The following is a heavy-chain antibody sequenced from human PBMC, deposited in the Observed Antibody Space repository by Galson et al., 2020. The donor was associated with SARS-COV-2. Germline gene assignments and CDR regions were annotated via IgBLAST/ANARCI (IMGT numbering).Heavy chain of an antibody. J-gene: IGHJ3*02. Sequence: ETSETLSLTCTVSGGSISSYYWRWIRQPPGKGLEWIGYIYYSGSTNYNPSPKSRVTISVDTSKNKFSLKLSSVTAADTAVYYGARDLYDSSGYYFEGAFDIWGQGTMGTVSS. CDR1: GGSISSYY. CDR3: ARDLYDSSGYYFEGAFDI. V-gene: IGHV4-59*12. D-gene: IGHD3-22*01. CDR2: IYYSGST.